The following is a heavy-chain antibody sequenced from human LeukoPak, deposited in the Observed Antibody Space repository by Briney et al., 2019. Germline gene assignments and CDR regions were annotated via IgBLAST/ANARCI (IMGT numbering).Heavy chain of an antibody. J-gene: IGHJ5*02. CDR1: GGSFSGYY. D-gene: IGHD3-10*01. Sequence: SETLSLTCAVYGGSFSGYYWSWIRQPPGKGLEWFGEFNHSGSTNYNPSLKSRVTISVDTSKNQFSLKLSSMTAADTAVYYCARGRGFYYGSGSYCWFDPWGQGTLVTVSS. V-gene: IGHV4-34*01. CDR3: ARGRGFYYGSGSYCWFDP. CDR2: FNHSGST.